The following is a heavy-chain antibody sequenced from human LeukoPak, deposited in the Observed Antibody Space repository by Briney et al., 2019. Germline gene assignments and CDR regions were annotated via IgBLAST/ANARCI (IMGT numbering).Heavy chain of an antibody. CDR2: IYTSGST. D-gene: IGHD3-22*01. CDR3: ARAFYYDSSGYLTGAAFDI. J-gene: IGHJ3*02. CDR1: GGSISSYY. V-gene: IGHV4-4*07. Sequence: SETLSLTCTVSGGSISSYYWSWIRQPAGKGLEWIGRIYTSGSTNYNPSLKSRVTMSVDTSKNQFSLNLRSVTAADTTVYYCARAFYYDSSGYLTGAAFDIWGQGTMVTVSS.